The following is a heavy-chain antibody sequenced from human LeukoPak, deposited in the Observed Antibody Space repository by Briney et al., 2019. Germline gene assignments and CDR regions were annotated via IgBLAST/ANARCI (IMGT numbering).Heavy chain of an antibody. J-gene: IGHJ4*02. CDR3: ARGGQLEYCSSTSCYPFGY. CDR2: IYSDGSST. Sequence: GGSLRLSCAASGFTFSSYWMHWVRQAPGEGLVWVSRIYSDGSSTTYADSVKGRFTISRANAKNTLYLQMNSLRAEDTAVYYCARGGQLEYCSSTSCYPFGYCGQGTLVTVSS. V-gene: IGHV3-74*01. D-gene: IGHD2-2*01. CDR1: GFTFSSYW.